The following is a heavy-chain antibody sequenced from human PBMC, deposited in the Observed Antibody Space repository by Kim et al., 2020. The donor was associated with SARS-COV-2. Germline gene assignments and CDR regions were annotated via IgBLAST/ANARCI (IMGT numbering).Heavy chain of an antibody. CDR3: ATEKGI. J-gene: IGHJ3*02. Sequence: PGDSDTRYSPSFQGQVTISADKSISTAYLQWSSLKASDTAMYYCATEKGIWGQGTMVTVSS. V-gene: IGHV5-51*01. CDR2: PGDSDT.